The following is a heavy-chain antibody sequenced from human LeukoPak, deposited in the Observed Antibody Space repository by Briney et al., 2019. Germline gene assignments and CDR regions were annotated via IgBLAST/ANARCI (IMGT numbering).Heavy chain of an antibody. CDR1: GYTFTGYY. CDR3: ARRKDYSNYAQGRYYYYYYMDV. V-gene: IGHV1-69*06. Sequence: GASVKVSCKASGYTFTGYYMHWVRQAPGQGLEWMGGIIPIFGTANYAQKFQGRVTITADTSTSTAYMELRSLRSDDTAVYYCARRKDYSNYAQGRYYYYYYMDVWGKGTTVTVSS. J-gene: IGHJ6*03. CDR2: IIPIFGTA. D-gene: IGHD4-11*01.